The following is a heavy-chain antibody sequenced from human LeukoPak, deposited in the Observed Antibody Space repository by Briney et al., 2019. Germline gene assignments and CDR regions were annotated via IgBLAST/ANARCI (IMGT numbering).Heavy chain of an antibody. D-gene: IGHD1-26*01. Sequence: VASVKVSCKASGGTFSSYAISWVRQAPGQGLEWMGGIIPIFGTANYAQKFQGRVTITTDESTSTAYMELSSLRSEDTAVYYCARDTRGWDPTVYAFDIWGQGTMVTVSS. CDR2: IIPIFGTA. J-gene: IGHJ3*02. V-gene: IGHV1-69*05. CDR1: GGTFSSYA. CDR3: ARDTRGWDPTVYAFDI.